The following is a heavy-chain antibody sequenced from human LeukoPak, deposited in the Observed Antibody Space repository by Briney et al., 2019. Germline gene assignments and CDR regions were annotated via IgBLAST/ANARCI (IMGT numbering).Heavy chain of an antibody. J-gene: IGHJ4*02. CDR1: GFIFSDYG. Sequence: GGSLRLSCAVSGFIFSDYGFHWVRQAPGKGLEWVAVTRFDGSIKQYANSVKGRFTISRDDSKNTLYLQMNFLKSEDTAVYYCARWGGTRQYYFDYWGQGTLVTVSS. CDR3: ARWGGTRQYYFDY. V-gene: IGHV3-33*01. D-gene: IGHD1-1*01. CDR2: TRFDGSIK.